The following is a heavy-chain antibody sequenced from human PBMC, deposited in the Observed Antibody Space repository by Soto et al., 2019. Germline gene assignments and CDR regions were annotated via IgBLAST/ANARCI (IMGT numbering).Heavy chain of an antibody. J-gene: IGHJ4*02. D-gene: IGHD3-22*01. CDR1: DGSISPNY. CDR2: IYYAGTT. V-gene: IGHV4-59*08. CDR3: ARLGAYYQALDS. Sequence: QVQLQESGPGLVKPSETLSLRCTVSDGSISPNYWTWIRQPPGKGLEWIGYIYYAGTTTYNPPLKCPVSISVDTPMNEVSLTLPSVTAADTAVYYCARLGAYYQALDSWGQGTLVTVSS.